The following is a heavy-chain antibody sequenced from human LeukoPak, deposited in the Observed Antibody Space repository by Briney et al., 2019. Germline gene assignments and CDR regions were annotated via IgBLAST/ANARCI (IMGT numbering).Heavy chain of an antibody. Sequence: PGGSLRPSCAASGFTFSSYGFHWVRQAPGKGLEWVALIWYDGSHKYNADSVKGRFTISRDDSKNTLYLQMNSLRAEDTAVYYCAGQMGAFDYWGQGTLVTVSS. J-gene: IGHJ4*02. CDR1: GFTFSSYG. V-gene: IGHV3-33*01. D-gene: IGHD3-16*01. CDR3: AGQMGAFDY. CDR2: IWYDGSHK.